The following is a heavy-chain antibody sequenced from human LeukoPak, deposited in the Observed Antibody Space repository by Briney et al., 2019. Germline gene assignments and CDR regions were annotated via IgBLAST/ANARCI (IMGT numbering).Heavy chain of an antibody. CDR2: INHSGST. CDR1: GGSFSGYY. Sequence: PSETLSLTCAVYGGSFSGYYWSWIRQPPGKGLEWIGEINHSGSTNYNPSLKSRVTISVDTSKNQFSLKLSSVTAADTAVYYCARGSSGITKRYYFDDWGQGALVTVSS. V-gene: IGHV4-34*01. CDR3: ARGSSGITKRYYFDD. J-gene: IGHJ4*02. D-gene: IGHD3-22*01.